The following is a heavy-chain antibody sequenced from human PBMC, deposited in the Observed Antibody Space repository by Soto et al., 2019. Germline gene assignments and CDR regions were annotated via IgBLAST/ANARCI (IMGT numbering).Heavy chain of an antibody. Sequence: GSVKVSCKASGYTFTGYYMHWVRQAPGQGLEWMGWISTYSGDTKYAQKFQGRVTMTTDTSTTTAYLELRSLRSDDTAVYYCARHHGPTTSENWFDPWGQGTLVTVSS. J-gene: IGHJ5*02. V-gene: IGHV1-18*04. CDR2: ISTYSGDT. D-gene: IGHD5-12*01. CDR3: ARHHGPTTSENWFDP. CDR1: GYTFTGYY.